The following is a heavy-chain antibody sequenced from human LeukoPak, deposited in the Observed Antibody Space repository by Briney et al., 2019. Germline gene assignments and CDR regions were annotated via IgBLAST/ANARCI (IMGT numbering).Heavy chain of an antibody. D-gene: IGHD3-10*01. Sequence: GGSLRLSCAASAFTFRSYWMSWVRQAPGKGLEWVATIKEDGSEKYYVDSVKGRFTVSRDNANNSLYLHMNSLRGEDTAVYFCARVDGGSYNLNWFDPWGQGTLVTVSS. V-gene: IGHV3-7*01. CDR2: IKEDGSEK. CDR3: ARVDGGSYNLNWFDP. J-gene: IGHJ5*02. CDR1: AFTFRSYW.